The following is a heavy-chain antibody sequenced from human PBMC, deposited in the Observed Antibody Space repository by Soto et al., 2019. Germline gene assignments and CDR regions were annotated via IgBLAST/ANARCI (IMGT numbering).Heavy chain of an antibody. CDR2: IYYTGST. CDR1: GGSISSADYY. D-gene: IGHD3-22*01. V-gene: IGHV4-30-4*01. J-gene: IGHJ4*02. CDR3: ARANYYDGTCHFDY. Sequence: QVQLQESGPGLVKPSQTLSLTCTVSGGSISSADYYWSWIRQPPRKGLEWIGYIYYTGSTYYNPSLKSRAIISVDTSKNQFSLNLASVTAADTAVYYCARANYYDGTCHFDYWGQGTLVTVSS.